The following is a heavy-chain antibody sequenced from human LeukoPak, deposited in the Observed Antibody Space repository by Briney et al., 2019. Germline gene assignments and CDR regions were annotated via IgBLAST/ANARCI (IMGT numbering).Heavy chain of an antibody. CDR1: GFTFINYY. V-gene: IGHV1-46*01. J-gene: IGHJ2*01. CDR3: ARLHDYYWYFDL. D-gene: IGHD5-12*01. CDR2: INLSGGST. Sequence: ASVKVSCKASGFTFINYYMHWVRQAPGQGLEWLGIINLSGGSTHYPQKFQDRVTMTRDTSTSTVYMELSSLRSEDTAVYYCARLHDYYWYFDLWGRGTLVTVSS.